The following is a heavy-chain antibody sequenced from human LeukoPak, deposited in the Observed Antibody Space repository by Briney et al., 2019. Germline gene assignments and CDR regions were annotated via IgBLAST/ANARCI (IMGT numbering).Heavy chain of an antibody. CDR2: ISLDCGST. D-gene: IGHD6-19*01. Sequence: GGSLRLSCAASGCTFDDYTMHWVRQAPGKGLEWVSLISLDCGSTFYADSVKGRSTISRDNSNTYLYLQMNSLRNEDTALYYCAKGGSGWYGAFDIWGQGTMVTVSS. V-gene: IGHV3-43*01. CDR3: AKGGSGWYGAFDI. J-gene: IGHJ3*02. CDR1: GCTFDDYT.